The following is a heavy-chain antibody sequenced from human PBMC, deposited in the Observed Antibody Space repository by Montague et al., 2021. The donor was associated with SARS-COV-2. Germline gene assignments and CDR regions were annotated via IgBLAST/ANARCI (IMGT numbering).Heavy chain of an antibody. CDR1: GFTFSSYG. Sequence: SLRLSCAASGFTFSSYGMHWVRQAPGKGLEWVAVIWYDGSNKYYADSVKGRFTISRDNSKNTLYLQMNSLRAEDTAVYYCARDGSVEATTGFDYWGQGTLVTVSS. V-gene: IGHV3-33*01. D-gene: IGHD1-26*01. CDR2: IWYDGSNK. CDR3: ARDGSVEATTGFDY. J-gene: IGHJ4*02.